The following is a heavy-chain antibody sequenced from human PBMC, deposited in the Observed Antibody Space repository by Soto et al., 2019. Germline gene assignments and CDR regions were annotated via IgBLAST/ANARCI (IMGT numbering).Heavy chain of an antibody. J-gene: IGHJ4*02. CDR1: GITVSSRF. Sequence: EVQLVESGGGVAQPGGSLRLSCAASGITVSSRFMSWVRQAPGKGLEWVSILYSGGSTYYADSVKGRFTISRDNSKNTLYLQMNSLRAEDTAVYYCASRSGDVAPPHMLPLDYCGQGSLVTVSS. CDR2: LYSGGST. CDR3: ASRSGDVAPPHMLPLDY. V-gene: IGHV3-66*01. D-gene: IGHD2-2*01.